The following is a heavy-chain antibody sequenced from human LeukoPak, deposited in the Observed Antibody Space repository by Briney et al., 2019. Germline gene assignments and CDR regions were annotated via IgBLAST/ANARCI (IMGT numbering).Heavy chain of an antibody. V-gene: IGHV3-21*01. CDR1: GFTFSNYY. CDR3: ARMGIGVVISLVGWFDP. Sequence: PGGSLRLSCTASGFTFSNYYMQWVRQAPGKGLEWVSSISSSSSYIYYADSVKGRFTISRDNAKNSLYLQMNSLRAEDTAVYYCARMGIGVVISLVGWFDPWGQGTLVTVSS. CDR2: ISSSSSYI. D-gene: IGHD3-3*01. J-gene: IGHJ5*02.